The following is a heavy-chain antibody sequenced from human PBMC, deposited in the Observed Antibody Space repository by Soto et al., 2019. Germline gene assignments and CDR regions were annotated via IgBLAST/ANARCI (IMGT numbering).Heavy chain of an antibody. CDR1: GFTFSHAW. D-gene: IGHD2-8*01. CDR2: IKSKIDGGTS. J-gene: IGHJ6*02. V-gene: IGHV3-15*07. Sequence: EAQLVESGGGLVKPGGSLRLSCGASGFTFSHAWMNWVRQAPGKGLEWVGRIKSKIDGGTSDYAAPVKGRFSISRDDSKDTLFLQMNSLKTEDTAVYFCATMGHCSNGVCSYYYYGMDVWGLGTTVTVSS. CDR3: ATMGHCSNGVCSYYYYGMDV.